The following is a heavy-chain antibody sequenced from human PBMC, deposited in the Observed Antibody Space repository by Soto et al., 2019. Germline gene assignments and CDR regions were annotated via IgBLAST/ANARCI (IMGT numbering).Heavy chain of an antibody. D-gene: IGHD6-13*01. CDR3: AREAPRSSWYWFDP. CDR1: GGSVSSGTNY. Sequence: SETLSLTCTVSGGSVSSGTNYWSWIRQPPGKGLEWIGYMSYSGSTNYNPSLKSRVTISVDTSKNQFSLKLTSVTAADTAVYYCAREAPRSSWYWFDPWGQGTLVTVSS. V-gene: IGHV4-61*01. J-gene: IGHJ5*02. CDR2: MSYSGST.